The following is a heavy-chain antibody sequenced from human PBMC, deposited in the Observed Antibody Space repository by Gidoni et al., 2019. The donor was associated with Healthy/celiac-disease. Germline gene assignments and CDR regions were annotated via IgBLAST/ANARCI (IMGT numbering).Heavy chain of an antibody. CDR1: GLPFRSYS. J-gene: IGHJ3*02. CDR3: ARSLDAFDI. V-gene: IGHV3-21*01. CDR2: ISSSSSYI. Sequence: EVQLVESGGGLVKPGGSLRLSCAASGLPFRSYSMNWVRQAPGKGLAWFSSISSSSSYIYYADSVKGRFTISRDNAKNSLYLQMNSLRAEDTAVYYCARSLDAFDIWGQGTMVTVSS.